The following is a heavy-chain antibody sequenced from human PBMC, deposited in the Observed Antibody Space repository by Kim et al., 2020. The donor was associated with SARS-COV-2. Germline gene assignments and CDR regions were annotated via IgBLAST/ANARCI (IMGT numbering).Heavy chain of an antibody. CDR3: AKDMEGGWSGSPFDY. Sequence: GGSLRLSCAASGFTFSSYGMHWVRQAPGKGLEWVAVISYDGSNKYYADSVKGRFTISRDNSKNTLYLQMNSLRAEDTAVYYCAKDMEGGWSGSPFDYWGQGTLVTVSS. J-gene: IGHJ4*02. D-gene: IGHD3-3*01. CDR1: GFTFSSYG. CDR2: ISYDGSNK. V-gene: IGHV3-30*18.